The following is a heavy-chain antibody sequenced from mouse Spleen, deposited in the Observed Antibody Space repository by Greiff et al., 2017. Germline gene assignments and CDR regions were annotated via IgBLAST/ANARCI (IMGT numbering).Heavy chain of an antibody. V-gene: IGHV1-81*01. Sequence: VQLQESGAELARPGASVKLSCKASGYTFTSYGISWVKQRTGQGLEWIGEIYPRSGNTYYNEKFKGKATLTADKSSSTAYMELRSLTSEDSAVYFCARGSYGSSYGWFAYWGQGTLVTVSA. CDR2: IYPRSGNT. CDR1: GYTFTSYG. J-gene: IGHJ3*01. CDR3: ARGSYGSSYGWFAY. D-gene: IGHD1-1*01.